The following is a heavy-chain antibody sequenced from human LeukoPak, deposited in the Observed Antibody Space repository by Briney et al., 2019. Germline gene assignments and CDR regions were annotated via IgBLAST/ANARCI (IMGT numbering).Heavy chain of an antibody. V-gene: IGHV3-74*01. CDR1: GFTFSSYW. D-gene: IGHD5-12*01. CDR3: AKDAGDGYKNYYYGMDV. CDR2: INSDGSST. Sequence: PGGSLRLSCAASGFTFSSYWMHWVRQAPGKGLVWVSRINSDGSSTSYADSVKGRFTISRDNSKNTLYLQINSLRAEDTAVYYCAKDAGDGYKNYYYGMDVWGQGTTVTVSS. J-gene: IGHJ6*02.